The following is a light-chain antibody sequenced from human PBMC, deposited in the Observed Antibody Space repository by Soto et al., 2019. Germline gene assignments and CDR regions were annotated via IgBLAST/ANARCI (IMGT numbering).Light chain of an antibody. CDR3: GSSTGSDTLV. J-gene: IGLJ1*01. CDR2: DVS. V-gene: IGLV2-14*01. Sequence: QSALTQPASVSGSPGQSFTISCTGASSDVGTYNSVSWYQQHPGKAPKLMIYDVSKRPSGVSNRFSASKSGNTASLTISGLQTEDEADYYCGSSTGSDTLVFGTGTKVTVL. CDR1: SSDVGTYNS.